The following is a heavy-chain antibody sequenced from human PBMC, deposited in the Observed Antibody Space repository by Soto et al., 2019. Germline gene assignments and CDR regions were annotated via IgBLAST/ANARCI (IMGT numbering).Heavy chain of an antibody. CDR1: GGSISSSSYY. CDR2: IYYSGST. J-gene: IGHJ6*02. CDR3: ARGWIQLWLYGGGDYYYGMDV. V-gene: IGHV4-39*01. D-gene: IGHD5-18*01. Sequence: SETLSLTCTVSGGSISSSSYYWGWIRQPPGKGLEWIGSIYYSGSTYYNPSLKSRVTISVDTSKNQFSLKLSSVTAADTAVYYCARGWIQLWLYGGGDYYYGMDVWGQGTTVTVSS.